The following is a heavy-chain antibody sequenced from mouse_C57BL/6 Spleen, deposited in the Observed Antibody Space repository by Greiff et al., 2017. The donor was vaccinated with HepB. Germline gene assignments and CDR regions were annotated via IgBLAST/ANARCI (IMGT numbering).Heavy chain of an antibody. Sequence: EVKLVESGGGLVKPGGSLKLSCAASGFTFSSYAMSWVRQTPEKRLEWVATISDGGSYTYYPDNVKGRFTISRDNAKNNLYLQMSHLKSEDTAMYYCARERDGYPFAYWGQGTLVTVSA. CDR1: GFTFSSYA. D-gene: IGHD2-3*01. CDR3: ARERDGYPFAY. CDR2: ISDGGSYT. J-gene: IGHJ3*01. V-gene: IGHV5-4*01.